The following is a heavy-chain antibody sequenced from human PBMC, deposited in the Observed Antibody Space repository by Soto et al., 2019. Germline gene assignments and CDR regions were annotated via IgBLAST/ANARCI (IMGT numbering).Heavy chain of an antibody. V-gene: IGHV3-74*01. D-gene: IGHD6-13*01. J-gene: IGHJ6*02. CDR2: INGDWSST. CDR3: ARMTAAGTNTIYYYGMDV. CDR1: VFTFTTYW. Sequence: WWSLRLSCASSVFTFTTYWMHWVRQVPGKGLVWVSRINGDWSSTTYADSVKGRFTISRDNAKNTLYLQMNSLRAEDTAVYYCARMTAAGTNTIYYYGMDVWGQGTTVTVSS.